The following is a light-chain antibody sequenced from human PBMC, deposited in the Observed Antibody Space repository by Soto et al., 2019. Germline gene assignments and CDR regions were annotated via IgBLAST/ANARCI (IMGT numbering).Light chain of an antibody. CDR3: SSYTRSATYV. CDR1: SSVVGGYNY. CDR2: DVN. V-gene: IGLV2-14*03. Sequence: QSALTQPASVSGSPGQSITISCTGTSSVVGGYNYVSWYQQHPGKAPKLMIYDVNNRPSGVSSRFSGSKSGNTASLTISGLQAEDEADYYCSSYTRSATYVFATGTKVTVL. J-gene: IGLJ1*01.